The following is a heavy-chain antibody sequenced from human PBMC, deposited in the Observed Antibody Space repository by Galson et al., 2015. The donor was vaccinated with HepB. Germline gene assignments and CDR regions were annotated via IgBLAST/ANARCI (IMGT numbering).Heavy chain of an antibody. D-gene: IGHD2-15*01. CDR2: INNSGDDM. CDR3: TRDVGYCSGGACYRWFAS. J-gene: IGHJ5*01. CDR1: GYTFASHS. V-gene: IGHV3-48*01. Sequence: SLRLSCAASGYTFASHSMNWVRQAPGKGLEWLSYINNSGDDMNYADSVRGRFTISKDNARDSLFLQMDRLRADDTAVYYCTRDVGYCSGGACYRWFASWGQGTLVTVSS.